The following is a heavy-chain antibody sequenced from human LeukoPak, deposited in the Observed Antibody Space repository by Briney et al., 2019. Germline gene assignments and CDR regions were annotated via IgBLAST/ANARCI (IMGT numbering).Heavy chain of an antibody. CDR1: GDSVSSNSAA. V-gene: IGHV6-1*01. CDR2: TYYRSKWYN. J-gene: IGHJ4*02. CDR3: ARDRPFDIVVVPAASPFDY. D-gene: IGHD2-2*01. Sequence: SQTLSLTCAISGDSVSSNSAAWNWITQSPSRGLEWLGRTYYRSKWYNDYAVSVKSRITINPDTSKNQFSLQLNSVTPEDTAVYYCARDRPFDIVVVPAASPFDYWGQGTLVTVSS.